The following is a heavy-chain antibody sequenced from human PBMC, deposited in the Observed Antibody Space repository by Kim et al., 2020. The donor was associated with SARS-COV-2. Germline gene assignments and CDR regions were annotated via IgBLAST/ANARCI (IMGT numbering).Heavy chain of an antibody. J-gene: IGHJ5*02. Sequence: VKGRFTIPRENSKNTLYLQMNSLRAEDTAVYYCARDLAPYYYDSSGYQSWGQGTLVTVSS. CDR3: ARDLAPYYYDSSGYQS. D-gene: IGHD3-22*01. V-gene: IGHV3-30*07.